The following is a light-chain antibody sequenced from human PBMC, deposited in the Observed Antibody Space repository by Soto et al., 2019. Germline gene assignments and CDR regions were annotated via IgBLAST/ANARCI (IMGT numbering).Light chain of an antibody. CDR1: SSNIGASYD. CDR3: QSYDNSLSGYV. CDR2: GNT. V-gene: IGLV1-40*01. J-gene: IGLJ1*01. Sequence: QSALTQPPSVSGAPGQRVTISCTGSSSNIGASYDVNWYQQLPGTAPKLLIYGNTNRPSGVPDRFSGSKSGTSASLAITGLQAVDEADYYCQSYDNSLSGYVFGSGTKLTVL.